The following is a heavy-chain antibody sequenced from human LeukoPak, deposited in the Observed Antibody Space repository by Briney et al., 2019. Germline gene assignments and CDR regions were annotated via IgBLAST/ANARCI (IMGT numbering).Heavy chain of an antibody. V-gene: IGHV4-59*12. CDR3: ARESDYYDSSGRAYYYYMDV. CDR1: GGSISSYY. D-gene: IGHD3-22*01. Sequence: PSETLSLTCTVSGGSISSYYWSWIRQPPGKGLEWIGYIYYSGSTYYNPSLKSRVTISVDTSKNQFSLKLSSVTAADTAVYYCARESDYYDSSGRAYYYYMDVWGKGTTVTVPS. J-gene: IGHJ6*03. CDR2: IYYSGST.